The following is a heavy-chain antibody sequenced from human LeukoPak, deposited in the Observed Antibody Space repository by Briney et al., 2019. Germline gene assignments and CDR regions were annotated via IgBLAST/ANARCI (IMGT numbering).Heavy chain of an antibody. CDR1: GASISTYY. CDR2: IHYSGST. D-gene: IGHD1-26*01. J-gene: IGHJ4*02. Sequence: SETLSLTCTVSGASISTYYWSWIRQPPGKGLEWIGDIHYSGSTNYNPSLKSRVTISVDTSKNQFSLKLSSVTAADTAVYYCARELVGATTRLDYWGQGTLVTVSS. V-gene: IGHV4-59*01. CDR3: ARELVGATTRLDY.